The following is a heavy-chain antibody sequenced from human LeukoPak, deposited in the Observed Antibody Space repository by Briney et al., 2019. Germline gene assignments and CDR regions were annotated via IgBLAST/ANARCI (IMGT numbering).Heavy chain of an antibody. CDR1: GGSLSGHY. Sequence: SHTLSLICTVSGGSLSGHYWIWVPEPPGEGLEWIGQIHYSGKADYNPSLRSRITISVDTSKNQMSLKVTSVTAADTAVYYCARFGVDYDMDVWGQGTTVTVS. CDR2: IHYSGKA. J-gene: IGHJ6*02. D-gene: IGHD3-16*01. V-gene: IGHV4-59*07. CDR3: ARFGVDYDMDV.